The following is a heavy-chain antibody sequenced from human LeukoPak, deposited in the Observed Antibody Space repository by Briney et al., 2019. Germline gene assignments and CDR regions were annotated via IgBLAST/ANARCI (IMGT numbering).Heavy chain of an antibody. D-gene: IGHD6-19*01. CDR3: AKDFGTSGWYYRHDY. J-gene: IGHJ4*02. CDR2: ISGSGDNT. V-gene: IGHV3-23*01. CDR1: GFTFSAFA. Sequence: GGSLRLSCAASGFTFSAFAMSWVRQAPGKGLEYVSAISGSGDNTFYADSVKGRFTISTDNSKNTLYLQMSSLRAEDTAVYYCAKDFGTSGWYYRHDYWGQGTLVTVSS.